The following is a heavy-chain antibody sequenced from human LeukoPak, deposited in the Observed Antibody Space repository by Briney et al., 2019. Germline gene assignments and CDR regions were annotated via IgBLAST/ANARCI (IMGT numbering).Heavy chain of an antibody. CDR1: GFTFSSYS. Sequence: GGSLRLSCAASGFTFSSYSMNWVRQAPGKGLEWVSSISSSSSTIYYADSVKGRFTISRDNAKNSLYLQMNSLRAEDTAVYYCARDPPPRGMDVWGQGTTVTVSS. CDR2: ISSSSSTI. V-gene: IGHV3-48*04. CDR3: ARDPPPRGMDV. J-gene: IGHJ6*02.